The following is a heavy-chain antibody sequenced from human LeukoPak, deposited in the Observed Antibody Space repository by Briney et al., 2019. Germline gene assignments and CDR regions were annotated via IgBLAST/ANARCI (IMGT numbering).Heavy chain of an antibody. J-gene: IGHJ1*01. Sequence: GGSVKVSCKASGYTFTGYYMHWVRQAPGQGLEWMGWINPNSGGTNYAQKFQGRVTMTRDTSISTAYMELSRLRSDDTAVYYCARIANIANSYFQHWGQGTLVTVSS. V-gene: IGHV1-2*02. CDR2: INPNSGGT. D-gene: IGHD4/OR15-4a*01. CDR1: GYTFTGYY. CDR3: ARIANIANSYFQH.